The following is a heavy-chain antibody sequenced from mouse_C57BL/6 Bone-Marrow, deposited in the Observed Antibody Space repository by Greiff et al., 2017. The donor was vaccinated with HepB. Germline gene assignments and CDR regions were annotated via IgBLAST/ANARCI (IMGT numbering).Heavy chain of an antibody. CDR1: GYTFTDYE. CDR2: IDPETGGT. V-gene: IGHV1-15*01. CDR3: TRGRGNYFDY. J-gene: IGHJ2*01. Sequence: QVQLQQSGAELVRPGASVTLSCKASGYTFTDYEMHWVKQTPVHGLEWIGAIDPETGGTAYNQKFKGKAILTADKSSSTAYMELRSLTSEDSAVYCCTRGRGNYFDYWGQGTTLTVAS.